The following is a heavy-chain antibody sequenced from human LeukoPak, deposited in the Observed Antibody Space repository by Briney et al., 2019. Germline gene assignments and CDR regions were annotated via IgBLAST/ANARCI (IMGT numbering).Heavy chain of an antibody. Sequence: PGGSLRLSCAASGFTFSSYAMSWVRQAPGKGLEWVSAISGSGGSTYYADSVKGRFTISRDNSKNTLYLQMNSLRAEDTAVYYCATMEPFVVVVAELDYWGQGTLVTVSS. CDR2: ISGSGGST. CDR1: GFTFSSYA. V-gene: IGHV3-23*01. J-gene: IGHJ4*02. CDR3: ATMEPFVVVVAELDY. D-gene: IGHD2-15*01.